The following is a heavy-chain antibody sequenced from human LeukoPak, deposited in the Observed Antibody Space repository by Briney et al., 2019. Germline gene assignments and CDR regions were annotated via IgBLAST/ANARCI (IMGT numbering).Heavy chain of an antibody. D-gene: IGHD3-3*01. CDR2: IYTSGST. J-gene: IGHJ3*02. V-gene: IGHV4-61*02. CDR3: ARDDFYYDFWSGYGPFDI. Sequence: SETLSLTCTVSGGSISSGSYYWSWIRQPAGKGLEWIGRIYTSGSTNYNPSLKSRVTISVDTSKNQFSLKLSSVTAADTAVYYCARDDFYYDFWSGYGPFDIWGQGTMVTVSS. CDR1: GGSISSGSYY.